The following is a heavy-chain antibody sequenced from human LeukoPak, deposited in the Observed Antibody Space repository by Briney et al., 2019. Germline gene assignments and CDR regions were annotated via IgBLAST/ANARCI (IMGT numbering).Heavy chain of an antibody. CDR3: ARLVGIEMGDY. CDR1: GYTCVNCG. J-gene: IGHJ4*02. Sequence: GASVKVSCTASGYTCVNCGITWVRQAPGQGLEWMGWIGTYNGKTNYAQKAQGRVTITTDTSTSTAYMQLRSLGSDDTAVYYCARLVGIEMGDYWGQGTLVIVSS. D-gene: IGHD1-14*01. CDR2: IGTYNGKT. V-gene: IGHV1-18*01.